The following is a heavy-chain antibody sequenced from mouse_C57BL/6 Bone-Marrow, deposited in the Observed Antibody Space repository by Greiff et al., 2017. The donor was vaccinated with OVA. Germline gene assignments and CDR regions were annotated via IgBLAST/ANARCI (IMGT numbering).Heavy chain of an antibody. V-gene: IGHV5-2*01. CDR1: EYEFPSPD. CDR3: SYGFAY. CDR2: INSDGGST. J-gene: IGHJ3*01. D-gene: IGHD1-1*01. Sequence: VQLQQSGGGLVQPGESLKLSCESNEYEFPSPDMSWVRKTPEKRLELVAAINSDGGSTYYPDTMERRFIISRDNTKKTLYLQMSSLRSEDTEYYGSSYGFAYWGQGTLVTVSA.